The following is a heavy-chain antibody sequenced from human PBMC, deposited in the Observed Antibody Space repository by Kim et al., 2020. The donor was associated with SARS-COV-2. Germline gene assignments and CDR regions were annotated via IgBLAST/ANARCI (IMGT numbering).Heavy chain of an antibody. V-gene: IGHV3-30*04. CDR1: GFTFSSYA. CDR3: ARDHYDSSGYSYGMAV. CDR2: ISYDGSNK. D-gene: IGHD3-22*01. Sequence: GGSLRLSCAASGFTFSSYAMHWVRQAPGKGLEWVAVISYDGSNKYYADSVKGRFTISRDNSKNTLYLQMNSLRAEDTAVYYCARDHYDSSGYSYGMAVWG. J-gene: IGHJ6*01.